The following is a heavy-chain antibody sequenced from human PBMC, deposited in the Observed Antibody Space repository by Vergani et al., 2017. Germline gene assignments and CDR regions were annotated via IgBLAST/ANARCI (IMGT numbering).Heavy chain of an antibody. Sequence: EVQLVESGGGLVQPGGSLRLSCAASGFTFSSYSMNWVRQAPGKGLEWVSYISSSSSTIYYADSVKGRFTISRDNAKNSLYLQVNSLRAEDTAVYYCARGIHKYYFDYWGQGTLVTVSS. V-gene: IGHV3-48*01. J-gene: IGHJ4*02. CDR2: ISSSSSTI. CDR1: GFTFSSYS. D-gene: IGHD2/OR15-2a*01. CDR3: ARGIHKYYFDY.